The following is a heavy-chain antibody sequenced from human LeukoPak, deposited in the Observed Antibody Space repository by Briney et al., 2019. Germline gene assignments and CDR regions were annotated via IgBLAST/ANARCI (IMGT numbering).Heavy chain of an antibody. CDR3: ATFFTTWYFFDS. Sequence: TSETLSLTCAVSGGSILTTNWWSWVRQPPGKGLEWIGEVHLSGASNYNPSLKSRVSMSIDKSKNQLSLKLTSVTAADTAVYYCATFFTTWYFFDSWGQGTLVTVSS. V-gene: IGHV4-4*02. CDR1: GGSILTTNW. J-gene: IGHJ4*02. CDR2: VHLSGAS. D-gene: IGHD1-14*01.